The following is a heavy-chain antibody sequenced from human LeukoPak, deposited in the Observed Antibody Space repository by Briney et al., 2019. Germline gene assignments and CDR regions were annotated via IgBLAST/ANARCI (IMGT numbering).Heavy chain of an antibody. D-gene: IGHD6-13*01. J-gene: IGHJ4*02. Sequence: PGGSLRLSCAASGFTFSSYYMNWVRQAPGKGLEWVSSISNSRSYIYYGDSVKGRFTISRDNAKNSLYLQLNSLRAEDTAVYYCARAIAAADSWGQGTLVTVSS. CDR1: GFTFSSYY. V-gene: IGHV3-21*01. CDR2: ISNSRSYI. CDR3: ARAIAAADS.